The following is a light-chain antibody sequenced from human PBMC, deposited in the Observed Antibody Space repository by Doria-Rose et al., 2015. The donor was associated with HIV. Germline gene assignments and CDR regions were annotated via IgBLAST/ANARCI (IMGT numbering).Light chain of an antibody. CDR2: WAS. J-gene: IGKJ3*01. CDR1: QSLLYTSKNY. CDR3: QQYYDTPS. V-gene: IGKV4-1*01. Sequence: EIVMTQSSESLGMSLGERATLNCKSNQSLLYTSKNYLAWYQQKPGQPPKLLIYWASTRQSGVPARFSGSGSGTDFTLTISSLEAVDVAVYYCQQYYDTPSFGPGTTVDIK.